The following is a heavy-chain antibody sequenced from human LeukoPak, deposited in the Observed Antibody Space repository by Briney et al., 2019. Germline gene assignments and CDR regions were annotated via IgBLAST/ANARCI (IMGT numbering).Heavy chain of an antibody. D-gene: IGHD6-19*01. J-gene: IGHJ4*02. V-gene: IGHV4-59*01. CDR1: GGSISSYY. Sequence: PSETLSLTCSVSGGSISSYYWSWIRQPPGKGLEWIGYLYYSGSTNYNPSLKSRVTISVDTSKNQFSLKLSSVTAADTAVYYCARVKSSGWYVYYFDYWGQGSPVTVSS. CDR3: ARVKSSGWYVYYFDY. CDR2: LYYSGST.